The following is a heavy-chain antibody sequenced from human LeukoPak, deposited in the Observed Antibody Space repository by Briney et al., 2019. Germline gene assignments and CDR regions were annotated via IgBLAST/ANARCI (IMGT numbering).Heavy chain of an antibody. Sequence: TGGSLRLSCAASGFTVSNNYMRRVPQTPGKGLEWVSVIYSGGSTYSEDSVKGRFTISRDNSKNPLGLQLYSLRGDDTAVYYCARDWPSEWQQLPDYDAVDIWGEGTMVTVSS. J-gene: IGHJ3*02. CDR3: ARDWPSEWQQLPDYDAVDI. D-gene: IGHD6-13*01. V-gene: IGHV3-53*01. CDR1: GFTVSNNY. CDR2: IYSGGST.